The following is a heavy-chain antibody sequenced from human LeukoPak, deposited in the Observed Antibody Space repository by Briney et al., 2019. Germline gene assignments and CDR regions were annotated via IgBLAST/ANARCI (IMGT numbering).Heavy chain of an antibody. CDR1: GFTFDDYA. D-gene: IGHD6-13*01. V-gene: IGHV3-9*01. Sequence: GRSLRLSCAASGFTFDDYAMHWVRQAPGKGLEWVSGISGNSGSIGYADSVKGRFTISRDNAKNSLYLQMNSLRAEDTAVYYCAKDFSSSWVAFDYWGQGTLVTVSS. CDR3: AKDFSSSWVAFDY. CDR2: ISGNSGSI. J-gene: IGHJ4*02.